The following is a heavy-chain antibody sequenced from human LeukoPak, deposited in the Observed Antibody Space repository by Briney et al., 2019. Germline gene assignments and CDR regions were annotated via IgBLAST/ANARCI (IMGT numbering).Heavy chain of an antibody. V-gene: IGHV4-34*01. CDR2: INQSGRT. D-gene: IGHD3-10*01. CDR3: ENHIIGRWFGDDYYYYMDV. CDR1: GGSFRDYH. J-gene: IGHJ6*03. Sequence: SETLSLTCAVYGGSFRDYHGIGIRQPPGKGLEGIGEINQSGRTKYNPPHETRDNISVDKSKTQFSLKLSSVTAADTAVYYCENHIIGRWFGDDYYYYMDVWGTGTTVTISS.